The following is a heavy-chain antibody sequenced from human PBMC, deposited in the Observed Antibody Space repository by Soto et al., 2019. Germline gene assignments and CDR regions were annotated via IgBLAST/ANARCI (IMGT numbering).Heavy chain of an antibody. CDR1: GYTFTSYG. Sequence: ASVKVSCKASGYTFTSYGISWVRQAPGQGLEWMGWISAYNGNTNYAQKLQGRVTMTTDTSTSTAYMELRSLRSDDTAVYYCARDGRKDIVVVVAALSFDYWGQGTLVTVSS. D-gene: IGHD2-15*01. CDR2: ISAYNGNT. V-gene: IGHV1-18*01. J-gene: IGHJ4*02. CDR3: ARDGRKDIVVVVAALSFDY.